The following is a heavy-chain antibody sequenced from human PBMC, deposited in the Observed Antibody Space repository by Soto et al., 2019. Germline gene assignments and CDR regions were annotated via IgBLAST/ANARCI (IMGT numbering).Heavy chain of an antibody. J-gene: IGHJ6*02. CDR3: ARARGIAAAAYYYGMDV. D-gene: IGHD6-13*01. CDR1: GDSVSSNSAA. CDR2: TYYRSKWYN. V-gene: IGHV6-1*01. Sequence: SQTLSLTCAISGDSVSSNSAAWNWIRQSPSRGLEWLGRTYYRSKWYNDYAVSVKSRITINPDTSKNQFSLQLNSVTPEDTSLYYFARARGIAAAAYYYGMDVWGQGTTVTVSS.